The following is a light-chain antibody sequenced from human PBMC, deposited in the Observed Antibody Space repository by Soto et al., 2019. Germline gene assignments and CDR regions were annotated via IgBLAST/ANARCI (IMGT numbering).Light chain of an antibody. CDR2: DVS. CDR3: SSYTSSSTVV. J-gene: IGLJ2*01. CDR1: SSDVGGYHY. V-gene: IGLV2-14*01. Sequence: QSALTQPASVSGSPGQSITISCAGSSSDVGGYHYVSWYQQYPGKAPKLMIYDVSNRPSGVSNRFSGSKSGDTASLTISGLQSEDEADYYCSSYTSSSTVVFGGGTKLTVL.